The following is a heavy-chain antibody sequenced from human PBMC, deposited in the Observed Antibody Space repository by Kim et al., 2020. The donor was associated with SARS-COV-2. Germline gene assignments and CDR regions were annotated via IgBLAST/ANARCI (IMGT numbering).Heavy chain of an antibody. V-gene: IGHV4-39*01. CDR3: AYGSGSYQLWDYYYYYGMDV. CDR2: IYYSGST. CDR1: GGSISSSSYY. D-gene: IGHD3-10*01. J-gene: IGHJ6*02. Sequence: SETLSLTCTVSGGSISSSSYYWGWIRQPPGKGLEWIGSIYYSGSTYYNPSLKSRVTISVDTSKNQFSLKLSSVTAADTAVYYCAYGSGSYQLWDYYYYYGMDVWGQGTTVTVSS.